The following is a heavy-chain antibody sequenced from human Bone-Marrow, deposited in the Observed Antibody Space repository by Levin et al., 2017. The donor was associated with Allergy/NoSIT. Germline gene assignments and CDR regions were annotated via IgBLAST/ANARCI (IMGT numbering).Heavy chain of an antibody. CDR1: GFSLTNHF. CDR3: AGGPSYLYASPRWFDP. V-gene: IGHV3-53*01. J-gene: IGHJ5*02. D-gene: IGHD2-8*01. Sequence: GESLKISCAASGFSLTNHFMSWVRQAPGKGPEWVSSIYTGGATFYADSVKGRFTISRDNSKNTIFLQMNGLRTEDTALYYCAGGPSYLYASPRWFDPWGQGTLVIVSS. CDR2: IYTGGAT.